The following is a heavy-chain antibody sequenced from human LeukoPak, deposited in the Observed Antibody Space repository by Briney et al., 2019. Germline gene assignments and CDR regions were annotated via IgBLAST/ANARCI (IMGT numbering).Heavy chain of an antibody. V-gene: IGHV4-59*08. CDR2: IYYSGST. J-gene: IGHJ4*02. CDR1: GGSISSYY. CDR3: ARHGETFYPGSGSYPAPYYFDY. D-gene: IGHD3-10*01. Sequence: PSETLSLTCTVSGGSISSYYWSWIRQPPGKGLEWIGYIYYSGSTNYNPSLKSRVTISVDTPKNQFSLKLSSVTAADTAVYYCARHGETFYPGSGSYPAPYYFDYWGQGTLVTVSS.